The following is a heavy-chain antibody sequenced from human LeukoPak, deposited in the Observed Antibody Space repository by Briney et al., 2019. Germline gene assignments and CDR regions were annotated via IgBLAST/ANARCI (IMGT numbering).Heavy chain of an antibody. J-gene: IGHJ4*02. CDR3: AKDLSRLGESLDY. CDR2: ISGSGGGT. V-gene: IGHV3-23*01. Sequence: GGSLRLSFAASGFTFSSYAMSWVGQAPGKGLEWASAISGSGGGTDSAGSVKGRFTISRDNSKNTLYLQMNSLRAEDTAVYYCAKDLSRLGESLDYWGQGTLVTVSS. CDR1: GFTFSSYA. D-gene: IGHD3-16*01.